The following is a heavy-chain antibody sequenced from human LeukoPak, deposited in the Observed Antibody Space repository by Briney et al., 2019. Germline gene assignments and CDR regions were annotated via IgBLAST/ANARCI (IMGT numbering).Heavy chain of an antibody. V-gene: IGHV1-8*01. CDR2: MNPNSGNT. J-gene: IGHJ5*02. CDR3: ARPRDGYNSWFDP. CDR1: GYTFTSYD. D-gene: IGHD5-24*01. Sequence: ASVKVSCKASGYTFTSYDINWVRQATGQGLEWMGWMNPNSGNTGYAQKFQGRVTMTRNTSISTAYMELSSLRSEDTAVYFCARPRDGYNSWFDPWGQGTLVTVSS.